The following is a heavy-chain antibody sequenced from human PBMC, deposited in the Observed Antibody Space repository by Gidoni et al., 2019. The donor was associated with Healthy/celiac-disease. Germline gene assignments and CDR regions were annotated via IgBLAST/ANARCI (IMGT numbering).Heavy chain of an antibody. V-gene: IGHV1-69-2*01. CDR1: GYTFTDDY. CDR2: VDPEDGET. Sequence: EVQLVQSGAEVKKPGATVKISCKVSGYTFTDDYLHLVQQGPGKGLEWMGLVDPEDGETIYAEKFQGRVTITADTSTDTAYMELSSMRSEDTAVYYCATAGLLTDAFDIWGQGTMVTVSS. D-gene: IGHD3-10*01. CDR3: ATAGLLTDAFDI. J-gene: IGHJ3*02.